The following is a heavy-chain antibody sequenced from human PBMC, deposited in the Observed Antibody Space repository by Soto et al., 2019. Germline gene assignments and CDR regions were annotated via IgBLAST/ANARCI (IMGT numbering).Heavy chain of an antibody. V-gene: IGHV2-5*02. CDR2: IYWDGDK. CDR1: GLSLSTSGVG. CDR3: AHSRYYDFWSGYTFDY. D-gene: IGHD3-3*01. J-gene: IGHJ4*02. Sequence: QITLKESGPTLVKPTQTLTLTCTFSGLSLSTSGVGVGWIRQRAGKALEWLALIYWDGDKRYSPSLKSRLTITNDTSKNQVVLTMTNMDPVDTATYYCAHSRYYDFWSGYTFDYWGQGTLVTVSS.